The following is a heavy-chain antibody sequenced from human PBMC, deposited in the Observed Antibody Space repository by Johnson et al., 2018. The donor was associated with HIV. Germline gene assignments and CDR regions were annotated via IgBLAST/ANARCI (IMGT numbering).Heavy chain of an antibody. D-gene: IGHD6-6*01. V-gene: IGHV3-23*01. Sequence: FTSYAMSWVRQAPGKGLEWVSAISGSGGSTYYADSVKGRFTISRDNSKNTLYLQMNSLRAEDTAVYYCARGGQLVAFDIWGQGTMVTVSS. J-gene: IGHJ3*02. CDR1: FTSYA. CDR2: ISGSGGST. CDR3: ARGGQLVAFDI.